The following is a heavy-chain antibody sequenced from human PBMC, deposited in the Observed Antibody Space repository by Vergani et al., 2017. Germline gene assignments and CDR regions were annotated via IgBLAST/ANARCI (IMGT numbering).Heavy chain of an antibody. V-gene: IGHV5-51*01. D-gene: IGHD3-9*01. CDR2: IYPGDSDT. CDR1: GYSFTSYW. Sequence: EVQLVQSGAEVKKPGESLKISCKGSGYSFTSYWIGWVRQMPGKGLEWMGIIYPGDSDTRYSPSFQGQVTITADKSISTAYLQWSSLKASDTAMYYCARPQRYYDILTCYYSPPDYGMDVWDQGTTVTVSS. CDR3: ARPQRYYDILTCYYSPPDYGMDV. J-gene: IGHJ6*02.